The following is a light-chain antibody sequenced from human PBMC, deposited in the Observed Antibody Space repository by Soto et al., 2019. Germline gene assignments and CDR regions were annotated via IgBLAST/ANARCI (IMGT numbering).Light chain of an antibody. CDR3: QQYYSTLQT. V-gene: IGKV4-1*01. CDR2: WAS. CDR1: QSVLYSSNNKNY. Sequence: ILMAQSPDSLAVSLGERATIKCISSQSVLYSSNNKNYLAWYQQKPGQPPKLLIYWASTRESGVPDRFSGSGSGTDFTLTISSLQAEDVAVYYCQQYYSTLQTFGGGTRWIS. J-gene: IGKJ4*01.